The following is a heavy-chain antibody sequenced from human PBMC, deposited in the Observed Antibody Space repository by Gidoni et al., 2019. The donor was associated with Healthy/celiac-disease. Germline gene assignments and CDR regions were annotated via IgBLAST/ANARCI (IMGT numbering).Heavy chain of an antibody. CDR3: ARDMGTVVGNYFDY. J-gene: IGHJ4*02. CDR2: IIPILGIA. V-gene: IGHV1-69*04. CDR1: GGTFSSYA. D-gene: IGHD2-15*01. Sequence: QVQLVQSGAAVKKPGSSVKVSCKASGGTFSSYAISWVRQAPGQGLEWMGRIIPILGIANYAQKFQGRVTITADKSTSTAYMELSSLRSEDTAVYYCARDMGTVVGNYFDYWGQGTLVTVSS.